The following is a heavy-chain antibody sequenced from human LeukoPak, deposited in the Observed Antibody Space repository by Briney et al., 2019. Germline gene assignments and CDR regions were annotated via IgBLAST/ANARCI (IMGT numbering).Heavy chain of an antibody. Sequence: GESLKISCKASGYSFTNYWIAWVRQRPGKGLEWMGIMHPGESEINYSPSFEGQVTISADTSISTAYLEWYSLKASDSAIYYCAKTIASLGSGARYFDPWGQGTMITVSS. CDR3: AKTIASLGSGARYFDP. CDR1: GYSFTNYW. V-gene: IGHV5-51*01. J-gene: IGHJ5*02. CDR2: MHPGESEI. D-gene: IGHD5/OR15-5a*01.